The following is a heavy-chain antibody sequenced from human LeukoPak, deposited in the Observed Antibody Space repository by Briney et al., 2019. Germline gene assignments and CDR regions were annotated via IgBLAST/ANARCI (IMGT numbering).Heavy chain of an antibody. V-gene: IGHV4-39*01. D-gene: IGHD1-26*01. Sequence: SETLSLTCTVSGGSISSGSDYWGWIRQPPGKGLEWIGSFHDSGSTYYNPSLKSRVTISVDTSKNQFSLKLSSVTAADTAVYYCARYFGGTYHYFDYWGQGALVTVSS. CDR1: GGSISSGSDY. CDR3: ARYFGGTYHYFDY. CDR2: FHDSGST. J-gene: IGHJ4*02.